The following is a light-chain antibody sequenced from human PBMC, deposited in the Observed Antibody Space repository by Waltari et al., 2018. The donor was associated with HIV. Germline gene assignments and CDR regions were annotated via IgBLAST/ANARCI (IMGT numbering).Light chain of an antibody. Sequence: PVLTKPPPAFGTPGQRVTTSCSGRSPNIGNNAVSWYQQFQGTAPKLLIYSTNQRPSVVPVRFSGSKSGASASLAISGLQSEDEANYYCETLDDNLKDPLFGGGTKLTVL. CDR3: ETLDDNLKDPL. V-gene: IGLV1-44*01. J-gene: IGLJ2*01. CDR2: STN. CDR1: SPNIGNNA.